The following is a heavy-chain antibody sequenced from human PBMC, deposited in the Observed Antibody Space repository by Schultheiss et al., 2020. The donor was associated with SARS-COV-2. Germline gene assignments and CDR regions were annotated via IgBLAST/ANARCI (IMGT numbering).Heavy chain of an antibody. V-gene: IGHV4-31*03. CDR3: ARDTMVQGVILRNNWFDP. CDR2: IYYSGST. Sequence: SETLSLTCTVSGGSISSGDYYWSWIRQHPGKGLEWIGYIYYSGSTYYNPSLKSRVTISVDTSKNQFSLKLSSVTAADTAVYYCARDTMVQGVILRNNWFDPWGQGTLVTVSS. J-gene: IGHJ5*02. CDR1: GGSISSGDYY. D-gene: IGHD3-10*01.